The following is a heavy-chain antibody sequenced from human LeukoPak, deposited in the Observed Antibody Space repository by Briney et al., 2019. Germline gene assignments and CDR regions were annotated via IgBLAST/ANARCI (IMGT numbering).Heavy chain of an antibody. Sequence: PSETLSLTCTVSGGSISSYYWSWIRQPAGKGLEWIGRIYTSGSTNYNPSLKSRVTISVDTSRNQFSLKLSSVTAADTAVYYCAREGPYGSGSYVHYFDYWGQGTLVTVSS. CDR1: GGSISSYY. V-gene: IGHV4-4*07. CDR3: AREGPYGSGSYVHYFDY. D-gene: IGHD3-10*01. CDR2: IYTSGST. J-gene: IGHJ4*02.